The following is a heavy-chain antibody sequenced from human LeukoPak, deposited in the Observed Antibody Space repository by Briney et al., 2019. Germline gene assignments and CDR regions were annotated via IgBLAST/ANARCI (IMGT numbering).Heavy chain of an antibody. J-gene: IGHJ4*02. CDR2: ISSSSSYI. V-gene: IGHV3-21*01. CDR1: GFTFSSYS. CDR3: AREGPYSSSWSPYFDY. D-gene: IGHD6-13*01. Sequence: GGSLRLSCAASGFTFSSYSMNWVRQAPGKGLEWVSSISSSSSYIYYADSVKGRFTISRDNAKNSLYLQMNSLRAEDTAVYYCAREGPYSSSWSPYFDYWGQGTLVTVSS.